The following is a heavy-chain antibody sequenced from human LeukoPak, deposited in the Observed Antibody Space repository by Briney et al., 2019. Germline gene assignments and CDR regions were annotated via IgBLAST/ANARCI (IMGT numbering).Heavy chain of an antibody. V-gene: IGHV4-34*01. CDR3: ARAPYY. Sequence: ETLSLTCAVYGGSFSGYYWSWIRRPPGKGLEWIGEINHSGSTNYNPSLKSRVTISVDTSKNQFSLKLSSVTAADTAVYYCARAPYYWGQGTLVTVSS. CDR2: INHSGST. CDR1: GGSFSGYY. J-gene: IGHJ4*02.